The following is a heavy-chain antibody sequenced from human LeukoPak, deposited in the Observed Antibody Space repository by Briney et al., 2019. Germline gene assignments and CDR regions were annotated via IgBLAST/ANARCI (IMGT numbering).Heavy chain of an antibody. D-gene: IGHD3-22*01. Sequence: ASETLSLTCAVYGGSFSGYYWSWIRQPPGKGLEWIGEINHSGSTNYNPSLKSRVTISVDTSKNQFSLKLSSVTAADTAVYYCANAYYYDSSGYYLPVDYWGQGTLVTVSS. CDR3: ANAYYYDSSGYYLPVDY. CDR1: GGSFSGYY. CDR2: INHSGST. J-gene: IGHJ4*02. V-gene: IGHV4-34*01.